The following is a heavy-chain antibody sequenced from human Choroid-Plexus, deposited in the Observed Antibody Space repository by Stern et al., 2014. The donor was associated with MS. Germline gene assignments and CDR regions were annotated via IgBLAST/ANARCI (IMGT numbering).Heavy chain of an antibody. CDR3: AKDRQYLTYFFDH. V-gene: IGHV3-30*18. D-gene: IGHD2/OR15-2a*01. CDR1: GFTLGSCA. J-gene: IGHJ5*02. Sequence: QVQLVESGGGVVQPGRPLRLSCVASGFTLGSCAMHWVRQAPGKGLEWVAGVSYDGSNKYYADSVKGRFTIYRDNSQNTLYMQMSSLRPEDTAVYYCAKDRQYLTYFFDHWGQGSLVTVSS. CDR2: VSYDGSNK.